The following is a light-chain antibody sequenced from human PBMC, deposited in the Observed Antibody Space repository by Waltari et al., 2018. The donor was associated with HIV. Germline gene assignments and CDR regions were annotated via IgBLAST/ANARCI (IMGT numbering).Light chain of an antibody. Sequence: DIQLTQSPSFLSASVGDRVTITCRASQDIGSYLAWYQQKPGKAPELLIYVVSTLQSGVPSRLSGSGSGTEFTLTISSLQPEDFATYYCQQVYSYPLTFGGGTKVEI. J-gene: IGKJ4*01. V-gene: IGKV1-9*01. CDR1: QDIGSY. CDR2: VVS. CDR3: QQVYSYPLT.